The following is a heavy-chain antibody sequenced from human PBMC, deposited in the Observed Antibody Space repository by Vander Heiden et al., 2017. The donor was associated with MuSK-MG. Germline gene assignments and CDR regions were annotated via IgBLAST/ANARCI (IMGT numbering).Heavy chain of an antibody. CDR3: ARAEDSSGSLDAFDI. Sequence: EVQLVESGGGVVRPGGSLRLYCAASGFPFGDYGMSWVRQAPGKGLEWVSGINWNGGSTGYADSVKGRFTISRDNAKNSLYLQMNSLRAEDTALYYCARAEDSSGSLDAFDIWGQGTMVTVSS. J-gene: IGHJ3*02. V-gene: IGHV3-20*04. CDR2: INWNGGST. D-gene: IGHD3-22*01. CDR1: GFPFGDYG.